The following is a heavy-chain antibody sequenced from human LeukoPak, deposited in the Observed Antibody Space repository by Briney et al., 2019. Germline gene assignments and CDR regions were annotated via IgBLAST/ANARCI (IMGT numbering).Heavy chain of an antibody. V-gene: IGHV3-30*02. CDR2: IRYDGTNK. D-gene: IGHD6-19*01. Sequence: GGSLRLSCAASGFTFSNYGMHWVRQAPGKGLEWVAFIRYDGTNKYYADSVKGRFTISRDNSKNTLYLQMNSLRAEDTAMYYCAKDMGPRSNAVDGPKYRSAWYLDYWGQGTLVTGSS. CDR3: AKDMGPRSNAVDGPKYRSAWYLDY. CDR1: GFTFSNYG. J-gene: IGHJ4*02.